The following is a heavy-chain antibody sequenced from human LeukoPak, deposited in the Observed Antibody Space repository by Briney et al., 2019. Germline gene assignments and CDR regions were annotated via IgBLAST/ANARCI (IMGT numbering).Heavy chain of an antibody. Sequence: PGGSLRPSCAASGFTFSSYAMRLVRQAAGKGVELVSAISGSGGSTYYADSVKGRFTISRDNSKNTLYLQMNSLRAEGTAVYYCAKDRGRAVRYSYGYRPDAFDIWGPGTMVTVSS. CDR3: AKDRGRAVRYSYGYRPDAFDI. CDR2: ISGSGGST. V-gene: IGHV3-23*01. D-gene: IGHD5-18*01. CDR1: GFTFSSYA. J-gene: IGHJ3*02.